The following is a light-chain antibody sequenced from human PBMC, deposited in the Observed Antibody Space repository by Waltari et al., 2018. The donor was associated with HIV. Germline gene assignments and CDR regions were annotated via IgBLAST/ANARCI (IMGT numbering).Light chain of an antibody. J-gene: IGLJ3*02. Sequence: NFMLTQPHSVSESPGKTVTISCTRSSGSLASKYVQWSQQRPGSAPTTVIYEDNQRPSGVPDRFSGSIDSSSNSASLTISGLKTEDEADYYCQSYDSSNLWVFGGGTKLTVL. CDR2: EDN. CDR3: QSYDSSNLWV. V-gene: IGLV6-57*03. CDR1: SGSLASKY.